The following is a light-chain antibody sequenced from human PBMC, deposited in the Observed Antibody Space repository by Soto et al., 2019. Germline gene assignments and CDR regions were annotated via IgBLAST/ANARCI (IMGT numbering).Light chain of an antibody. CDR3: QQYAASPWT. Sequence: EIVLTQSPGTLSLSPGERATLSCRASQSVSSSYLAWYQQKPGQAPRLLIYGTSNRATGIPDRFSGSGSGTDFTLTISRLEPEDFAVYDCQQYAASPWTFGQGTKVEIK. CDR1: QSVSSSY. CDR2: GTS. V-gene: IGKV3-20*01. J-gene: IGKJ1*01.